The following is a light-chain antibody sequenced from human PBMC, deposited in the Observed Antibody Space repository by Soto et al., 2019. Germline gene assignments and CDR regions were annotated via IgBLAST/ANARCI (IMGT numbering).Light chain of an antibody. J-gene: IGKJ4*01. CDR3: QQSYSTPLT. CDR1: QSLRTF. CDR2: AAS. V-gene: IGKV1-39*01. Sequence: DIQMTQSPSSLSTPVGDRVTITCRASQSLRTFLNWYQQKPGKAPKVLIYAASSLQTGVPARFSGSGSGTDFTLTISSLQPEDFATYYCQQSYSTPLTFGGGTNVDIK.